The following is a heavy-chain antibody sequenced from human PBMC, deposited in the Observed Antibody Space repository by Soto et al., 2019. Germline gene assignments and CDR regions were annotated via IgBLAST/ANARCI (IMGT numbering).Heavy chain of an antibody. CDR2: ISRSGDST. J-gene: IGHJ1*01. CDR3: VRGHQYVHY. Sequence: QVPPVESGGGLVKPGGSLRLSCVISAFTFSDYYMSWVRQAPEKGLECISYISRSGDSTYYADSVKGRFTISRDNAKHPPYLQMASLRADDTAVYDCVRGHQYVHYWGQGTLVTVSS. V-gene: IGHV3-11*01. CDR1: AFTFSDYY.